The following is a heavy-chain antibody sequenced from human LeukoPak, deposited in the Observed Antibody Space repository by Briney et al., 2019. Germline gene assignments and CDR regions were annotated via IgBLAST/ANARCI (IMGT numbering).Heavy chain of an antibody. V-gene: IGHV4-39*01. CDR3: ARHVSSDLRIVVVTSDWYFDR. J-gene: IGHJ2*01. CDR2: IYYSGST. Sequence: SETLSLTCIVSGGSISSSRLYWGWLRHPPGKGLEWIGTIYYSGSTYSNPSLKSRVAISADTSKNQFSLNLSSVTAADTGVYYCARHVSSDLRIVVVTSDWYFDRWGRGTLVTVSS. CDR1: GGSISSSRLY. D-gene: IGHD2-21*02.